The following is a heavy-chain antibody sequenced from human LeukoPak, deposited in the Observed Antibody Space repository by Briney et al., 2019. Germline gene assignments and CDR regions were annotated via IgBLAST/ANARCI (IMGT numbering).Heavy chain of an antibody. V-gene: IGHV4-4*09. J-gene: IGHJ4*02. Sequence: PSETLSLTCTVSGGSISSYYWSWIRQPPGKGLKWIGYIYTSGSTNYNPSLKSRVTISVDTSKNQFSLKLSSVTAADTAVYYCARHRQYDFWSGNPLKAYFDYWGQGTLVTVSS. CDR3: ARHRQYDFWSGNPLKAYFDY. CDR1: GGSISSYY. CDR2: IYTSGST. D-gene: IGHD3-3*01.